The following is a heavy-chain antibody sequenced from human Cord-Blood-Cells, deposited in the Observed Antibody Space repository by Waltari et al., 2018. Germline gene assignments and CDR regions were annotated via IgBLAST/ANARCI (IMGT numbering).Heavy chain of an antibody. CDR2: IIPILGTA. CDR1: GGTFSSYA. Sequence: QVQLVQSGAEVKKPGSSVTVYCKASGGTFSSYAFSWVLQAPGQGLEWMGGIIPILGTANYAQKFQGRVTITADESTSTAYMELSSLRSEDTAVYYCARAWGLVNWFDPWGQGTLVTVSS. V-gene: IGHV1-69*01. J-gene: IGHJ5*02. CDR3: ARAWGLVNWFDP. D-gene: IGHD6-19*01.